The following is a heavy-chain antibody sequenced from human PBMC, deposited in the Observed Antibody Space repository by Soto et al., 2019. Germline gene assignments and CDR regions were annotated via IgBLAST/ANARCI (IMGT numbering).Heavy chain of an antibody. J-gene: IGHJ6*02. D-gene: IGHD3-3*01. CDR3: ARHYDFWSGFNYYYGMDV. V-gene: IGHV5-51*01. Sequence: PGESLKISCKGSGYTFTTYWIVWVRQMPGKGLEWMGMFYPGDSDTKYSPSFQGQVTFSADKSINTAYLQWSSLKASDTAMYYCARHYDFWSGFNYYYGMDVWGQGTTVTVSS. CDR2: FYPGDSDT. CDR1: GYTFTTYW.